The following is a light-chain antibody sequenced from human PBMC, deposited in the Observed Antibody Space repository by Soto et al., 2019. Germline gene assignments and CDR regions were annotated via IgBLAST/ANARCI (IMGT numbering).Light chain of an antibody. J-gene: IGLJ1*01. Sequence: SVLTQPRSVSGSPGQSVAISCTGTSSDVGGYNYVSWYQQHPVKAPKLIIYDVTKRPSGVPDRFSGSSSGNTASLTISGLQAEDEADYLCCSYARTYSYVFGNGTKVTV. CDR2: DVT. V-gene: IGLV2-11*01. CDR3: CSYARTYSYV. CDR1: SSDVGGYNY.